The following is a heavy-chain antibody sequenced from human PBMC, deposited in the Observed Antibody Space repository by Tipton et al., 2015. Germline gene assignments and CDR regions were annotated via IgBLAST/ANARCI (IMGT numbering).Heavy chain of an antibody. J-gene: IGHJ1*01. CDR1: GGSVSSGFYY. CDR2: IFLPGST. D-gene: IGHD4-17*01. V-gene: IGHV4-61*01. CDR3: ARGQDETTSGECFTH. Sequence: TLSLTCSVSGGSVSSGFYYWTWIRQTPAKGLEWIGYIFLPGSTNFNPSLRSRVTISVDTSENQFSLELMSVTAADTGVYFCARGQDETTSGECFTHWGQGTLVTVSS.